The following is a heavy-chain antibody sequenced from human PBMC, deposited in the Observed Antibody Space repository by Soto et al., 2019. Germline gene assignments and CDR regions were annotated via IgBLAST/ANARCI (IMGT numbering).Heavy chain of an antibody. Sequence: PSETLSLTCTVSGGSISNGYYYWSWVRQNPGKGLEWIGHIYHSGRTYYNPSLKSRVTISVDTSKNQFSLNLSSVTAADTAVYYCARGGRRSPGMDVWGQGTTVTVSS. V-gene: IGHV4-31*03. CDR1: GGSISNGYYY. J-gene: IGHJ6*02. CDR2: IYHSGRT. CDR3: ARGGRRSPGMDV.